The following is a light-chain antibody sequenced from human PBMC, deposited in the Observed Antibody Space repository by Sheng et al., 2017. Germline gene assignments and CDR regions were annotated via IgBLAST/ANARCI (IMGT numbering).Light chain of an antibody. CDR2: DAS. CDR3: QQYSDWPPWT. J-gene: IGKJ1*01. CDR1: QSVSSY. V-gene: IGKV3-11*01. Sequence: EIVLTQSPATLSLSPGERATLSCRASQSVSSYLAWYQQKPGQAPRLLIYDASNRATGIPARFSGSGSGTEFTLTISSLQSEDFAVYYCQQYSDWPPWTFGQGTKVGNQT.